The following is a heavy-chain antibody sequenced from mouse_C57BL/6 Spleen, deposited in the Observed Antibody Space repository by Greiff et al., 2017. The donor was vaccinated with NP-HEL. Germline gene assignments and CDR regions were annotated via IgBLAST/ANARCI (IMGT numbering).Heavy chain of an antibody. CDR2: INYDGSST. J-gene: IGHJ4*01. D-gene: IGHD4-1*01. Sequence: EVQLVESEGGLVQPGSSMTLSCTASGFTFSDYYMAWVRQVPEKGLEWIANINYDGSSTYYLDSLKSRFIISRDNAKNILYLQLSSLKSEDTATYYCARELTGTRAMDYWGQGTSVTVSS. CDR1: GFTFSDYY. CDR3: ARELTGTRAMDY. V-gene: IGHV5-16*01.